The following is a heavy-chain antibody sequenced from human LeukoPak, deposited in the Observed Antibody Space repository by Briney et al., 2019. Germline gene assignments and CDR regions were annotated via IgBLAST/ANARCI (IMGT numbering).Heavy chain of an antibody. D-gene: IGHD3-22*01. CDR2: IYTSGST. CDR1: GGSISSYY. J-gene: IGHJ4*02. V-gene: IGHV4-4*07. Sequence: PSETLSLTCTVSGGSISSYYWSWIRQPAGKGLEWIGRIYTSGSTNYNPSLKSRVTMSVDTSKNQFSLKLSSVTAADTAVYFCARVREDYYDSSGYFHCHFDYWGQGTLVTVSS. CDR3: ARVREDYYDSSGYFHCHFDY.